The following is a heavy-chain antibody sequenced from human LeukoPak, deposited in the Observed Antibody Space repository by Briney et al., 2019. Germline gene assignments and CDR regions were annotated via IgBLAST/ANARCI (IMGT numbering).Heavy chain of an antibody. CDR2: IYSGGTT. CDR3: ARGMAFFCRD. V-gene: IGHV3-66*01. D-gene: IGHD5-24*01. CDR1: GFTVINSY. Sequence: PGGSLRLSCAASGFTVINSYMSWVRQAPGEGLEWVSVIYSGGTTYYADSVKGRFTISRDNSKNTLSLQMNSMRAEDTAVYYCARGMAFFCRDWGQGTLVTVSS. J-gene: IGHJ4*02.